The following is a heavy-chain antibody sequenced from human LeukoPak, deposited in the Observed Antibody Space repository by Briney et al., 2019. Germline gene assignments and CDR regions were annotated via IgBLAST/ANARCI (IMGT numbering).Heavy chain of an antibody. V-gene: IGHV4-61*02. J-gene: IGHJ4*02. Sequence: PSETLSLTCTVSGGSISSGSYYWSWIRQPAGKGLEWIGRIYTSGSTNYNPSLKSRVTISVDTSKNQFSLKLSSVTAADTAVYYCASGSYYDQGGDYWGQGTLVTVSS. CDR1: GGSISSGSYY. CDR2: IYTSGST. CDR3: ASGSYYDQGGDY. D-gene: IGHD1-26*01.